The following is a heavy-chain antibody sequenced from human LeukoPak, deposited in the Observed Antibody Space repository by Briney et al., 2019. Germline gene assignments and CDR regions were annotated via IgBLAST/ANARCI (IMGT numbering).Heavy chain of an antibody. V-gene: IGHV1-69*10. CDR3: ARDLYEYKSASFSGY. Sequence: SVKVSCKASGGAFSNYGISWVRQAPGQGLEWMEGIIPILGVANYAQKLQGRVTITADKSTSTAYMELSSLRSEDTAVYYCARDLYEYKSASFSGYWGQGTLVTVSS. D-gene: IGHD6-6*01. CDR2: IIPILGVA. CDR1: GGAFSNYG. J-gene: IGHJ4*02.